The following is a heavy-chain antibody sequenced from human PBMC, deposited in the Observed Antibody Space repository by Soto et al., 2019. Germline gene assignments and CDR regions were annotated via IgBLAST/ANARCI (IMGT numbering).Heavy chain of an antibody. CDR1: GFTFSSYA. Sequence: GGSLRLSCAASGFTFSSYAMSWVRQAPGKGLEWVSAISGSGGSTYYADSVKGRFTISRDNSKNTLYLQMNSLRAEDTAVYYCAKDPPLRYFDWLAAHFDYWGQGTLVTVSS. CDR3: AKDPPLRYFDWLAAHFDY. V-gene: IGHV3-23*01. D-gene: IGHD3-9*01. J-gene: IGHJ4*02. CDR2: ISGSGGST.